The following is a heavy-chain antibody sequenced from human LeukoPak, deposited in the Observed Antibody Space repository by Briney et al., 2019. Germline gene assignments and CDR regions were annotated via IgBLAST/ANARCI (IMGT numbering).Heavy chain of an antibody. CDR1: GFTFDDYA. CDR2: LYSDDTT. V-gene: IGHV3-53*01. CDR3: ARGGGYYAIDY. D-gene: IGHD1-26*01. J-gene: IGHJ4*02. Sequence: GGSLRLSCAASGFTFDDYAMHWVRQAPGKGLEWVSVLYSDDTTYYADSVKGRFTISRDNSKNTLYLQMNNLRAEDTAVYYCARGGGYYAIDYWGQGTLVTVSS.